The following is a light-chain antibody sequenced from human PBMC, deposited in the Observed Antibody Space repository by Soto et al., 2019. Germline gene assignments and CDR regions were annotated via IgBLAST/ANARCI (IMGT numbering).Light chain of an antibody. V-gene: IGLV2-14*01. CDR3: SSYTGSNTPVV. Sequence: QSALTQPASVSGSPGQSITISCTGTSSDVGGYNYVSWYQQHPGKAPNLIIFDVSNRPSGVSNRFSGSKSGNSASLTISGLQAEDEAHYYCSSYTGSNTPVVFGGGTKVTVL. CDR2: DVS. CDR1: SSDVGGYNY. J-gene: IGLJ2*01.